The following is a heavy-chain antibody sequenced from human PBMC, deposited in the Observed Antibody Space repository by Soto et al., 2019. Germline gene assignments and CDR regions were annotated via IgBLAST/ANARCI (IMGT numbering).Heavy chain of an antibody. J-gene: IGHJ6*02. CDR3: ASHFTGVLVLGASPPGGDNYGWDV. D-gene: IGHD2-15*01. V-gene: IGHV1-69*02. CDR1: GGTFSRYT. CDR2: IIPILDIP. Sequence: QVQLVQSGAEVKKPGSSVKVSCKASGGTFSRYTISWVRQAPGQGLEWMGRIIPILDIPNYAQNFQGRDTTTAAKSTSKAYMELSSLRSDDTAVYYCASHFTGVLVLGASPPGGDNYGWDVWGQGTTVTVSS.